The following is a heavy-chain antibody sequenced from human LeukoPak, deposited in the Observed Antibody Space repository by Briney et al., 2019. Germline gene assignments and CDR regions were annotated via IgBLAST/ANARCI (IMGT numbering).Heavy chain of an antibody. CDR1: GFTFSNYG. CDR3: AKEMAVAAADAADY. Sequence: GGSLRLSCAASGFTFSNYGMSWVRQAPGKGLEWISGISDSGGTTYYADSVKGRFTISRDNSKNTLYLQMNSLRAEDTAVYYCAKEMAVAAADAADYWGQGTLVTVSS. V-gene: IGHV3-23*01. CDR2: ISDSGGTT. J-gene: IGHJ4*02. D-gene: IGHD6-13*01.